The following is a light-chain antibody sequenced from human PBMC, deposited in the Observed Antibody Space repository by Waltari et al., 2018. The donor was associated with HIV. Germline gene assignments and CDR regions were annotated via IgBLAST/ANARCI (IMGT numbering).Light chain of an antibody. Sequence: IQMTQSPETLSASVGDRVTITCRAIQSVNEWLAWFQQKPGKAPKLLISKVSTLERGVPSRFSGSGSGTQFTLTISSLQPDDFATYYCQQFHSYWTFGQGTRVEIK. V-gene: IGKV1-5*03. CDR2: KVS. CDR3: QQFHSYWT. J-gene: IGKJ1*01. CDR1: QSVNEW.